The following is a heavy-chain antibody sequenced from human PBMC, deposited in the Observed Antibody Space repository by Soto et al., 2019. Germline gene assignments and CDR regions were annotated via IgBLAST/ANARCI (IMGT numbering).Heavy chain of an antibody. CDR2: INAGNGNT. CDR3: ARGYYYDSIGAPDY. D-gene: IGHD3-22*01. Sequence: ASVKVSCKASGYTFTRYAMHWVRQAPGQRLEWMGWINAGNGNTKYSQKFQGRVTITRDTSASTAYIELSSLRSEDTAVYYCARGYYYDSIGAPDYWGQGTLVTVSS. V-gene: IGHV1-3*01. CDR1: GYTFTRYA. J-gene: IGHJ4*02.